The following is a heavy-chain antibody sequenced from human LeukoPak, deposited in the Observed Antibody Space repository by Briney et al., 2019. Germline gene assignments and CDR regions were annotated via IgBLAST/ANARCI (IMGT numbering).Heavy chain of an antibody. Sequence: SETLSLTCTVSGGSISSSSYYWGWIRQPPGKGLEWIGSIYYSGSTYYNPSLKSRVTISVDTSKNQFSLKLSSVTAADTAVYYCARNYYGSGSYYDYWGQGTLVTVSS. CDR2: IYYSGST. D-gene: IGHD3-10*01. CDR1: GGSISSSSYY. J-gene: IGHJ4*02. CDR3: ARNYYGSGSYYDY. V-gene: IGHV4-39*07.